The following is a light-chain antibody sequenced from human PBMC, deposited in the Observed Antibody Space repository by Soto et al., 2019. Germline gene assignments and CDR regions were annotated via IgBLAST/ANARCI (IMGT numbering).Light chain of an antibody. J-gene: IGKJ1*01. CDR3: QQYNSYSPT. Sequence: DIQVPQSHSTLSSSVGDRVTITCLASQSISSWLAWYQQKPGKAPKLLIYKASSLESGVPSRFSGSGSGTEFTLTISSLQPDDFATYYCQQYNSYSPTFAQGTKVDIK. CDR2: KAS. CDR1: QSISSW. V-gene: IGKV1-5*03.